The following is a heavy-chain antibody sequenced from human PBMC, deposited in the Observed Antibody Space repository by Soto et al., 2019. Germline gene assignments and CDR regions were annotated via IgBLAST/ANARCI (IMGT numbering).Heavy chain of an antibody. CDR2: INPNSGGT. CDR3: AREDSSGSNNWFDH. Sequence: ASVKVSCKASGYTFTGYYMHWVRQAPGQGLEWMGWINPNSGGTNYAQKFQGWVTMTRDTSISTAYMELSRLRSDDTAVYYCAREDSSGSNNWFDHWGQGTLVTSPQ. D-gene: IGHD3-22*01. V-gene: IGHV1-2*04. CDR1: GYTFTGYY. J-gene: IGHJ5*02.